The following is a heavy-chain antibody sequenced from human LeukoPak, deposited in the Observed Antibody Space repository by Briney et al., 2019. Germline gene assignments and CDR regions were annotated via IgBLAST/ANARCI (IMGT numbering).Heavy chain of an antibody. CDR3: GVLYYYYSMDV. CDR2: INHSGST. V-gene: IGHV4-34*01. CDR1: GGSFSGYY. Sequence: PSETLSLTCAVYGGSFSGYYLSWIRQPPGKGLEWIGEINHSGSTNYNPSLKSRVTISVDTSKNQFSLKLSSVTAADTAVYYCGVLYYYYSMDVWGQGTTVTVSS. J-gene: IGHJ6*02.